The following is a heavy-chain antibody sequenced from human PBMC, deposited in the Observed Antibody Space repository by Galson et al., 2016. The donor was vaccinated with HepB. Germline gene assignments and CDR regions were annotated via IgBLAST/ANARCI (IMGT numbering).Heavy chain of an antibody. V-gene: IGHV4-34*01. J-gene: IGHJ6*02. CDR3: ARSNILVVIPGVYYNASDV. D-gene: IGHD2-21*01. Sequence: SETLSLTCAVYGASFSGYSWGWIRQTPGKRLEWIGEVNHRGSTRYNPSIQSRVTISEDMSKNQFSLKINSVTAADTAVYYCARSNILVVIPGVYYNASDVWGQGTTV. CDR1: GASFSGYS. CDR2: VNHRGST.